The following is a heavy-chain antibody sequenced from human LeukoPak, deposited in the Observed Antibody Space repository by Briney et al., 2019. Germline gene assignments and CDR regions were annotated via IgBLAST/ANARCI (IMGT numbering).Heavy chain of an antibody. V-gene: IGHV1-18*01. CDR2: ISAYTGNT. Sequence: ASVKVSCKASGYTFTSYGISWVRQAPGQGLEWMGWISAYTGNTNYAQKLQGRVTMTTDTSTSTAYMELRSLRSDDTAVYYCATDLLLLWFGELSGDKYMDVWGKGTTVTVSS. J-gene: IGHJ6*03. D-gene: IGHD3-10*01. CDR1: GYTFTSYG. CDR3: ATDLLLLWFGELSGDKYMDV.